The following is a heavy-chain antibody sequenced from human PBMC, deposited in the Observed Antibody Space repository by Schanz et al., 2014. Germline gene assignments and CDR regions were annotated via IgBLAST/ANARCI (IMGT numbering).Heavy chain of an antibody. V-gene: IGHV3-7*01. J-gene: IGHJ4*02. CDR3: ARVLGGDEGLDQ. D-gene: IGHD4-17*01. CDR1: GYSFSDYD. CDR2: IKQDGSEK. Sequence: VQLVESGGGVVQPGGSLRLSCVGSGYSFSDYDMYWIRQAPGKGLEWVATIKQDGSEKYYVDSVKGRFTISRDNAKTSLYLQMNSLRAEDTAVYYCARVLGGDEGLDQWGQGTLVTVSS.